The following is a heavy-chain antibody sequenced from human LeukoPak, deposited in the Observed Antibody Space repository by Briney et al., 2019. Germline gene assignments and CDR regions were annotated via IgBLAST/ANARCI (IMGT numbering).Heavy chain of an antibody. CDR2: IWRDGSNE. CDR3: ARDFGARPFDI. V-gene: IGHV3-33*01. D-gene: IGHD3-10*01. Sequence: GGSLRLSCAASGFTFSAYGMHWFRQAPGKGREGGAVIWRDGSNENYPDSVKGRFTISRDNSKNTLFLQMNSLRTEDTAVYYCARDFGARPFDIWGQGTMVTVSS. J-gene: IGHJ3*02. CDR1: GFTFSAYG.